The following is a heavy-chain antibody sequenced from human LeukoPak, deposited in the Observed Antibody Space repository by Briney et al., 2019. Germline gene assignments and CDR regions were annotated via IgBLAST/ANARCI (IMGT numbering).Heavy chain of an antibody. CDR1: GFTFSSYS. Sequence: GGSLRLSCAASGFTFSSYSMNWVRQAPGKGLEWVSSISSSSSYIYYADSVKSRFTISRDNAKNSLYLQMNSLRAEDTAVYYCARDKADTAMVPFDYWGQGTLVTVSS. V-gene: IGHV3-21*01. CDR3: ARDKADTAMVPFDY. D-gene: IGHD5-18*01. CDR2: ISSSSSYI. J-gene: IGHJ4*02.